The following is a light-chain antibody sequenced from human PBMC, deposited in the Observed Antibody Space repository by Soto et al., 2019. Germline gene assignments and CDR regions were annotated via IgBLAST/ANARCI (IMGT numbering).Light chain of an antibody. CDR2: DAS. J-gene: IGKJ5*01. V-gene: IGKV3-11*02. Sequence: LPQSPTTLSLAPGERAPLSCTASQGISTYIAWYQQKPGHPPRLLMFDASRRAAGIPPRFSGGGFGREFTLTISSLEPEDFAIYYCQQRGETFGPGTRLEIK. CDR3: QQRGET. CDR1: QGISTY.